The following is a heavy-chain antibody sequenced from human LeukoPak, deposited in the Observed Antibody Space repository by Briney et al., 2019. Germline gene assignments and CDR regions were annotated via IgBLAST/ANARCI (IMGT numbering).Heavy chain of an antibody. D-gene: IGHD3-16*01. J-gene: IGHJ4*02. V-gene: IGHV4-38-2*02. CDR2: IYHSGST. CDR1: GYSISSGYY. CDR3: ARHIDNYAHSAYPPNDF. Sequence: SSETLSLTCTVSGYSISSGYYWGWIRQPPGKGLEWIGSIYHSGSTYYNPSLKSRVTISVDTPKNQFSLNLNSVTAADTAIYYCARHIDNYAHSAYPPNDFWGQGTLVTVSS.